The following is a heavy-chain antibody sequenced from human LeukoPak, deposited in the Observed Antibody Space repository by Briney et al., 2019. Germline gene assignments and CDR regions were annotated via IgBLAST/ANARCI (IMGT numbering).Heavy chain of an antibody. CDR2: IYYTGST. D-gene: IGHD3-3*01. J-gene: IGHJ6*03. V-gene: IGHV4-30-4*07. CDR1: GGSISRSGYS. CDR3: ARACGMRNACGGVVEKHYYYYYMDV. Sequence: SETLSLTCAVSGGSISRSGYSWSWIRQPPGKGLDWIAYIYYTGSTYYNPSLKSRVTISLDTSKNQFSLKLSSVTAADTAVYYCARACGMRNACGGVVEKHYYYYYMDVWGKGTTVTISS.